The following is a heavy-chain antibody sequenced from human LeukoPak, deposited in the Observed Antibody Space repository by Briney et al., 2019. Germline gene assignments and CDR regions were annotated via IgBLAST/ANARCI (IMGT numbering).Heavy chain of an antibody. D-gene: IGHD2-2*01. V-gene: IGHV1-18*01. CDR3: ARDILPIVVVPAAPDY. CDR1: GYTFTSYG. Sequence: ASVKVSCKASGYTFTSYGISWVRQAPGQGLEWMGWISAYNGNTNYAQKLQGRVTMTTDTSTSTAYMEPRSLRSDDTAVYYCARDILPIVVVPAAPDYWGQGTLVTVSS. J-gene: IGHJ4*02. CDR2: ISAYNGNT.